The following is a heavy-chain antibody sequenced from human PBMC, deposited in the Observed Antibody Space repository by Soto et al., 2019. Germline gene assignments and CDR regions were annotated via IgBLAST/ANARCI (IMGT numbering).Heavy chain of an antibody. CDR1: GFTFSSYS. Sequence: GGSLRLSCAASGFTFSSYSMNWVRQAPGKGLEWVSYISSSSSTIYYADSVKGRFTISRDNAKNSLYLQMNSLRDEDAAVYYCARDSAMAPIQLPDEIYYYYCMDVWGQGTTVAVSS. V-gene: IGHV3-48*02. D-gene: IGHD5-18*01. CDR3: ARDSAMAPIQLPDEIYYYYCMDV. CDR2: ISSSSSTI. J-gene: IGHJ6*02.